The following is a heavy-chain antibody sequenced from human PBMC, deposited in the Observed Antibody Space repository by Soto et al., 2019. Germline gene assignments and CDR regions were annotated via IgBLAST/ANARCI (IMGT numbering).Heavy chain of an antibody. J-gene: IGHJ6*02. CDR1: GGSISSGGYY. CDR2: IYYSGST. D-gene: IGHD3-22*01. CDR3: ARTSGYYYVDYYYGMDV. Sequence: SETLSLTCTVSGGSISSGGYYWSWIRQHPGKGLEWIGYIYYSGSTYYNPSLKSRVTISVDTSKNQFSLKLSSVTAADTAVYYCARTSGYYYVDYYYGMDVWGQGTTVTVSS. V-gene: IGHV4-31*03.